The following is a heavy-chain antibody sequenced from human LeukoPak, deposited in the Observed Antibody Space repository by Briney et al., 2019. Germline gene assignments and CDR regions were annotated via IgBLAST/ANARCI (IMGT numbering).Heavy chain of an antibody. CDR1: GYTFNNYG. CDR3: ARDCTLYSNYGCFDY. V-gene: IGHV3-30*02. J-gene: IGHJ4*02. Sequence: GGSLRLSCAASGYTFNNYGIHWVRQAPGKGLEWVAFIQRDGNSENYAESVKGRFTISRDNSKNTVYLQMSSLRAEDTAVFYCARDCTLYSNYGCFDYWGQGILVTVSS. CDR2: IQRDGNSE. D-gene: IGHD4-11*01.